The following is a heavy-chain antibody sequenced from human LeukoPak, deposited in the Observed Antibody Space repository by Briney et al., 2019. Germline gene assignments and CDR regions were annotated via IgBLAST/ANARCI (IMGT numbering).Heavy chain of an antibody. D-gene: IGHD6-19*01. CDR2: IDSSSSTI. CDR1: GFTFSSYG. Sequence: GGSLRLSCAASGFTFSSYGMSWVRQAPGKGLEWVSYIDSSSSTIYYADSVRGRFTISRDNAKNSLYLQMNSLRAEDTAVYYCARDFGARGWFDYWGQGTLVTVSS. J-gene: IGHJ4*02. V-gene: IGHV3-48*01. CDR3: ARDFGARGWFDY.